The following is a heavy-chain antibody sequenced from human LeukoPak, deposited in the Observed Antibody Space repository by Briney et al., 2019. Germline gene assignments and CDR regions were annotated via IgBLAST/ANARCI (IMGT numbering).Heavy chain of an antibody. CDR1: GFTFSSYG. V-gene: IGHV3-30*18. CDR2: ISYDGSNK. Sequence: GRSLRLSCAASGFTFSSYGMHWVRQAPGKGLGWVAIISYDGSNKYYADAVKGRFTISRDNSKNTLYLQMNSLRAEDTAVYYCAKSRVQGFDPWGQGTLVTVSS. CDR3: AKSRVQGFDP. D-gene: IGHD1-1*01. J-gene: IGHJ5*02.